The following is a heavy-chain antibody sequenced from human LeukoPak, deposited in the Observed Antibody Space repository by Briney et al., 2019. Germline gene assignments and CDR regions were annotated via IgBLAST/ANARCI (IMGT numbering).Heavy chain of an antibody. V-gene: IGHV3-33*01. CDR1: GFTFSSYG. J-gene: IGHJ3*02. CDR2: IWYDGSNK. CDR3: ARDGALWFGELFDAFDI. Sequence: GGSLRLSCAASGFTFSSYGMHWVRQAPGKGLEWVAVIWYDGSNKYYADSVKGRFTISRDNSKNTLYLRMNSLRAEDTAVYYCARDGALWFGELFDAFDIWGQGTMVTVSS. D-gene: IGHD3-10*01.